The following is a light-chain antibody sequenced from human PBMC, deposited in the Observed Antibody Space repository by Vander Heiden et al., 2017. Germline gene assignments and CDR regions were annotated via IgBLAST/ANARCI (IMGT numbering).Light chain of an antibody. CDR2: AAS. CDR3: QQSYSTLWT. J-gene: IGKJ1*01. CDR1: QSISSY. V-gene: IGKV1-39*01. Sequence: IHMTESASSLSASVGYRVTITCRASQSISSYLNWYQQKPWIAPMLLFYAASRLQRGVPSRFSGSGSGTAFSLIIISLQAEDFATYYCQQSYSTLWTFGQWTKVEIK.